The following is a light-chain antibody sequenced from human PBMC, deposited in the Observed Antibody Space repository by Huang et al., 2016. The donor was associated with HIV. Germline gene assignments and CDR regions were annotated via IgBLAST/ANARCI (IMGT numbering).Light chain of an antibody. CDR3: MQALQTPL. J-gene: IGKJ2*01. V-gene: IGKV2-28*01. Sequence: DIVMTQSPLSLPVTPGEPASISCRSSQSLLHSNGYNYLDWYLQKPGHSPQILIYLGSNRASGVPDRFSGSGSGTDFTLKISRVEAEDVGVYYCMQALQTPLFGQGTKLEIK. CDR2: LGS. CDR1: QSLLHSNGYNY.